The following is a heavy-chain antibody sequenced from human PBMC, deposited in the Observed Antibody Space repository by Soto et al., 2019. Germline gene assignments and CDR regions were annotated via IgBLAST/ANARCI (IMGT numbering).Heavy chain of an antibody. CDR1: GFTFSSYG. V-gene: IGHV3-33*01. D-gene: IGHD6-6*01. Sequence: QVQLVESGGGVVQPGRSLRLSCAASGFTFSSYGMHWVRQAPGKGLEWVAVIWYDGSNKYYADSVKGRFTISRDNSKNTLYLQMNSLRAEDTAVYYCAREQLVLTYYYGMDVWGQGTTVTVSS. J-gene: IGHJ6*02. CDR2: IWYDGSNK. CDR3: AREQLVLTYYYGMDV.